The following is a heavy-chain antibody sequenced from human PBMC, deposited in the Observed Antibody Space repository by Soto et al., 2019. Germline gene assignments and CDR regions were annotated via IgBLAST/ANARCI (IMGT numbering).Heavy chain of an antibody. D-gene: IGHD1-26*01. CDR3: VRAVGPYDY. CDR1: GFIFSTYG. CDR2: IWPDGTNK. V-gene: IGHV3-33*01. J-gene: IGHJ4*02. Sequence: QVQLVESGGGVVQPGRALRLSCTTSGFIFSTYGIHWVRQAPGKGLEWVAVIWPDGTNKYYADSVKGRFTISRDNSRNILWLQMNSLSAEDTALYYCVRAVGPYDYWGQGTLVTVSS.